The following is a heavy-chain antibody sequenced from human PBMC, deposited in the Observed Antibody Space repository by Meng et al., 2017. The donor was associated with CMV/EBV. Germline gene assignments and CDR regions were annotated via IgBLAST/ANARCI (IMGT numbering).Heavy chain of an antibody. J-gene: IGHJ6*02. Sequence: GGSLRLSCAASGFTFSSYAMSWVRQAPGKGLEWVSAISGSGGSTYYAGSVKGQFTISRDNSKNTLYLQMNSLRAEDTAVYYGAKCHRRGILEWLSRYYYGMDVWGQGTTVTVSS. CDR2: ISGSGGST. CDR1: GFTFSSYA. CDR3: AKCHRRGILEWLSRYYYGMDV. D-gene: IGHD3-3*01. V-gene: IGHV3-23*01.